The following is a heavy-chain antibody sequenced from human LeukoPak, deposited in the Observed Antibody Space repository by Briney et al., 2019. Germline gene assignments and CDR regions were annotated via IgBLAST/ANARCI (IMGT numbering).Heavy chain of an antibody. CDR3: ARDRPYDFWSPSYMDV. CDR1: GGSISSHD. D-gene: IGHD3-3*01. V-gene: IGHV4-59*11. Sequence: SETLSLTCTVSGGSISSHDWSWIRQPPGKGLEWIGGIYYSGITNYNPSLKSRVTISVDTSKNQFSLKLSSVTAADTAVYYCARDRPYDFWSPSYMDVWGKGTTVTVSS. CDR2: IYYSGIT. J-gene: IGHJ6*03.